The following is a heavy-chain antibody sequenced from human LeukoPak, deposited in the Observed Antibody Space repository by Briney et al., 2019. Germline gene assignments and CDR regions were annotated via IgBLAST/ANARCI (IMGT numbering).Heavy chain of an antibody. CDR3: ARGRGIAEWFDP. D-gene: IGHD6-13*01. V-gene: IGHV3-7*01. CDR1: GFTFSSYW. CDR2: IKQDGSEK. J-gene: IGHJ5*02. Sequence: PGGSLRLSCAASGFTFSSYWMTWIRQAPGKGLEWVANIKQDGSEKYYVDSVKGRFTISRDNAKNSLYLQMNSLRAEDTAVYYCARGRGIAEWFDPWGQGTLVTVSS.